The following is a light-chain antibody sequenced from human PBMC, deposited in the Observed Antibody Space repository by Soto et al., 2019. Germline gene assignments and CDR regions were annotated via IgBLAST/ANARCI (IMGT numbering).Light chain of an antibody. J-gene: IGKJ1*01. CDR1: QGIRND. CDR3: LQDYNYPWT. Sequence: AIQMTQSPSSLSASVGDRVTITCWASQGIRNDLGWYQQKPGKAPKLLISAASSLQSGVPSRFSGSGSGTDFTLTISSLQPEDFATYYCLQDYNYPWTFGQGTKVEIK. V-gene: IGKV1-6*01. CDR2: AAS.